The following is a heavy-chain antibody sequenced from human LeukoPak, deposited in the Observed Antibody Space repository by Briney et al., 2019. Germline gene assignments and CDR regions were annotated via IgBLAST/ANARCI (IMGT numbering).Heavy chain of an antibody. CDR2: IHYRGQT. D-gene: IGHD2-8*02. CDR3: ARYYCPGGTCSHFDY. V-gene: IGHV4-59*08. CDR1: GDSISTYY. J-gene: IGHJ4*02. Sequence: PSETLSLTCTVSGDSISTYYWSWIRQPPGKGLEWIEYIHYRGQTNCNPSLKSRATISADTSKNQFSLKLTSVTAADTAVYYCARYYCPGGTCSHFDYWGQGTLVTVSS.